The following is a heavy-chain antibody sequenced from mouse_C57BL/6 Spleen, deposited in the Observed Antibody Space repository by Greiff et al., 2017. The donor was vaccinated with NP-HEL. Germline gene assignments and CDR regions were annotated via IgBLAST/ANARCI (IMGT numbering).Heavy chain of an antibody. J-gene: IGHJ2*01. CDR1: GFTFSDYG. CDR2: ISSGSSTI. Sequence: EVQLVESGGGLVKPGGSLKLSCAASGFTFSDYGMHWVRQAPEKGLEWVAYISSGSSTIYYADTVKGRFTISRDNAKNTLFLQMTSLRSEDTAMYYCARPFYYYGSSYDYFDYWGQGTTLTVPS. D-gene: IGHD1-1*01. CDR3: ARPFYYYGSSYDYFDY. V-gene: IGHV5-17*01.